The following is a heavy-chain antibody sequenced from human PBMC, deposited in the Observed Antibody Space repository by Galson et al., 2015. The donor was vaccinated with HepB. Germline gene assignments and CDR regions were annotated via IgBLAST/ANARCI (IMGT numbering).Heavy chain of an antibody. CDR3: ARDSTGYCSSTSCYGFDP. CDR2: ISSSSSYI. D-gene: IGHD2-2*01. CDR1: GFTFSSYS. Sequence: SLRLSCAASGFTFSSYSMNWVRQAPGKGLEWVSSISSSSSYIYYADSVKGRFTISRDNAKNSLYLQMNSLRAEDTAVYYCARDSTGYCSSTSCYGFDPWGQGTLVTVSS. J-gene: IGHJ5*02. V-gene: IGHV3-21*01.